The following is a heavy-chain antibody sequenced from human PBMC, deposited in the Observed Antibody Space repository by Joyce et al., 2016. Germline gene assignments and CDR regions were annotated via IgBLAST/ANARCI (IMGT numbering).Heavy chain of an antibody. CDR3: ARDDTKHCRGGRCYPL. V-gene: IGHV1-2*02. D-gene: IGHD2-15*01. J-gene: IGHJ4*02. CDR2: INCNTGDT. Sequence: QVQLVQSGAEVKQPGASVKVSCKASGYTFPVYYIHWVRQAPGQGLEVMGWINCNTGDTHYVQRCQDRVTMTRDTSITTAYMELSRLRSDDAAVYYCARDDTKHCRGGRCYPLWGQGTLVTVSS. CDR1: GYTFPVYY.